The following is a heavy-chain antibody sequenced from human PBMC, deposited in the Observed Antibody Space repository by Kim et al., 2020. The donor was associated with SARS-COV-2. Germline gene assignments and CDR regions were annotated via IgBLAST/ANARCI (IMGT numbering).Heavy chain of an antibody. J-gene: IGHJ6*02. CDR1: GGTFSSYA. CDR2: IIPIFGTA. Sequence: SVKVSCKASGGTFSSYAISWVRQAPGQGLEWMGGIIPIFGTANYAQKFQGRVTITADESTSTAYMELSSLRSEDTAVYYCARERPLSFVVVPDYYYYGMDVWGQGTTVTVSS. D-gene: IGHD2-2*01. V-gene: IGHV1-69*13. CDR3: ARERPLSFVVVPDYYYYGMDV.